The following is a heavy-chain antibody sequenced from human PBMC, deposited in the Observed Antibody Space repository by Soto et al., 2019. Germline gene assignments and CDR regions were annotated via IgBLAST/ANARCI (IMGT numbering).Heavy chain of an antibody. Sequence: ASVKVSCKASGYTSTNYGMHWVRQAPGQRLEWMGWINAGSGNTKYSQKFQGRITITRDTSASTVYMELSSLRSEDTAVYYCATGTRDYDAFDIWGQGTMVTVSS. V-gene: IGHV1-3*01. CDR1: GYTSTNYG. CDR2: INAGSGNT. J-gene: IGHJ3*02. D-gene: IGHD4-17*01. CDR3: ATGTRDYDAFDI.